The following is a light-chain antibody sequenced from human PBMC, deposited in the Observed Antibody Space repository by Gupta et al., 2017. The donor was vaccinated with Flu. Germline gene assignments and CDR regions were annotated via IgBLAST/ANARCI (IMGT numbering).Light chain of an antibody. CDR3: QQDDSTPRT. CDR2: WAS. CDR1: QSVLYSSNNKNY. V-gene: IGKV4-1*01. J-gene: IGKJ2*01. Sequence: DIVMTQSPDSLDVSLGERATINCKSSQSVLYSSNNKNYLAWYQQKPGQPPKLLIYWASTPDSGVPDRFSGSASGTDFTLTISILHAEDVAVYYCQQDDSTPRTFGQGTKMEIK.